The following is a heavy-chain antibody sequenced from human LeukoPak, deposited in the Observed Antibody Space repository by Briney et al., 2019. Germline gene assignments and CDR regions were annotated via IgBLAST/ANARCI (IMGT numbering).Heavy chain of an antibody. J-gene: IGHJ4*02. Sequence: GGSLRLSCAASGFTFSSYAMSWVRQAPGKGLEWVSAISGSGGSTYYADSVKGRFTISRDNSKNTLYLQMNSLRAEDTAVYYCAKDQVRYYDILTGYSGFDYWGQGTLVTVSS. CDR3: AKDQVRYYDILTGYSGFDY. CDR2: ISGSGGST. V-gene: IGHV3-23*01. D-gene: IGHD3-9*01. CDR1: GFTFSSYA.